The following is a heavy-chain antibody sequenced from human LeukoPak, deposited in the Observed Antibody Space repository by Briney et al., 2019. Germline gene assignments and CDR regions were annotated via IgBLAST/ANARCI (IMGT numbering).Heavy chain of an antibody. CDR3: ARGYDWFDY. CDR1: GGSISSYY. CDR2: ISYSGST. V-gene: IGHV4-59*12. Sequence: SETLSLTCTVSGGSISSYYWTWIRQPPGKGPEWIGYISYSGSTDYNPSLKSRVTISVDTSRNQFSLSLSSVTAADTAVYYCARGYDWFDYWGQGTLVTVS. D-gene: IGHD3-3*01. J-gene: IGHJ4*02.